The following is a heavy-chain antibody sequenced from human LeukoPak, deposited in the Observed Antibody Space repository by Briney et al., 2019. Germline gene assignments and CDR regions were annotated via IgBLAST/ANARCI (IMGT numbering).Heavy chain of an antibody. CDR2: ISSSSSYI. Sequence: GGSLRLSCAASGFTYSSYSMNWVRQAPGKGLEWVSSISSSSSYIYYADSVKGRFTISRDNAKNSLYLQMNSLRAEDTAVYYCARGYDFWSGYLDGENWFDPWGQGTLVTVSS. CDR1: GFTYSSYS. V-gene: IGHV3-21*01. J-gene: IGHJ5*02. CDR3: ARGYDFWSGYLDGENWFDP. D-gene: IGHD3-3*01.